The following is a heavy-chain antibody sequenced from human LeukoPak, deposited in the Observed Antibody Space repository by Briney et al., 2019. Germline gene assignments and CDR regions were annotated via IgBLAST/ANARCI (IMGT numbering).Heavy chain of an antibody. J-gene: IGHJ4*02. CDR3: ARIRSGYSQFNFDY. D-gene: IGHD3-22*01. Sequence: SETLSLTCTVSDDSISSVGYYWSWIRQPPGKGLEWIGYIYYSGSTNYNPSLKSRVTISVDTSKNQFSLKLSSVTAADTAVYYCARIRSGYSQFNFDYWGRGTLVTVSS. CDR2: IYYSGST. V-gene: IGHV4-61*08. CDR1: DDSISSVGYY.